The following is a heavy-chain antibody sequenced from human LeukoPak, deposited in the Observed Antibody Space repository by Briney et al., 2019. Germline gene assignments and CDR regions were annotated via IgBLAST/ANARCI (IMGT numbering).Heavy chain of an antibody. Sequence: GGSLRLSCAGSGFTFSSDSMNWVRQAPGKGREGVSPIGSSSSYIYYADSVKGRFTISRDNAKNSLYLQMNSLRAEDTAVYYWARGTRGQWLVFDYWGQGTLVTVSS. V-gene: IGHV3-21*01. CDR2: IGSSSSYI. J-gene: IGHJ4*02. CDR1: GFTFSSDS. D-gene: IGHD6-19*01. CDR3: ARGTRGQWLVFDY.